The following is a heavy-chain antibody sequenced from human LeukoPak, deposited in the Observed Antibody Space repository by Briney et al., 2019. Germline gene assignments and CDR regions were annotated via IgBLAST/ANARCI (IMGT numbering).Heavy chain of an antibody. V-gene: IGHV3-23*01. D-gene: IGHD3-9*01. CDR1: GFTFNSYA. J-gene: IGHJ4*02. CDR3: AKSGILPPPDH. Sequence: GGSLRLSCEASGFTFNSYAMSWVRQAPGKGLEWVSTVSGSGADAYYADSVKGRFTISRDNSKNTLYLQMNSLRLDDTAIFYCAKSGILPPPDHWGQGTLVTVSS. CDR2: VSGSGADA.